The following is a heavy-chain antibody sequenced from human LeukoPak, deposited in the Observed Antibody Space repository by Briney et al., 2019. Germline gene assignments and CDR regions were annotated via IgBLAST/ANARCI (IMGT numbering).Heavy chain of an antibody. CDR2: ISGPGTTT. J-gene: IGHJ3*02. V-gene: IGHV3-48*01. CDR1: GFSFTNYA. CDR3: ARDWI. Sequence: GGSLRLSCTTSGFSFTNYAMNWVRQAPGKGLEWLSYISGPGTTTKYADSVKGRFTISRNNDKNSLYLQMNSLRAEDTAVYYCARDWIWGQGTMVTVSS.